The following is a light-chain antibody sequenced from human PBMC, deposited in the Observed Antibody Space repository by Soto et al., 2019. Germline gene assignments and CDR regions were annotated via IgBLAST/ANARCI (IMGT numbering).Light chain of an antibody. CDR3: QQYGSSGT. CDR1: RSVSTN. CDR2: GAS. J-gene: IGKJ1*01. V-gene: IGKV3-20*01. Sequence: EIVMRQSPASPSVSPGERATLSCRASRSVSTNLAWYQQKPGQAPNLLIYGASTRATGVPDRFSGSGSGTDFTLTISRLEPEDSAVDDCQQYGSSGTFGQGTKVDIK.